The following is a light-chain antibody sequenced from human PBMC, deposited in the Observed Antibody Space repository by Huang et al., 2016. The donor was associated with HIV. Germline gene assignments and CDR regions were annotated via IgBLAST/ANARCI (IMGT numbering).Light chain of an antibody. V-gene: IGKV3-15*01. CDR2: GAS. Sequence: EIVMTQSPATVSASPGATAALSCRASQSVSYSLAWYQQKPGQVPRLLSYGASTRATGIPARFSGGGSGTEFTLTISSLQSEDFAVYYCQQRNNWPLTFGGGTKVEIK. J-gene: IGKJ4*01. CDR3: QQRNNWPLT. CDR1: QSVSYS.